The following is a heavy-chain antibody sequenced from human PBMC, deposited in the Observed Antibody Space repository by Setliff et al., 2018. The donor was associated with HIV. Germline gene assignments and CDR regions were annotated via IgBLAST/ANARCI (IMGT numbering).Heavy chain of an antibody. Sequence: ASETLSLTCTVSGDYISSGGYYWSWIRQHPGKGLEWIGYIYYSGSTYYNPSLKSRLTISVDTSKNQFSLKLRSVTAADTAVYYCARGGALEWELPFDNWGQGTLVTVSS. J-gene: IGHJ4*02. CDR1: GDYISSGGYY. CDR2: IYYSGST. CDR3: ARGGALEWELPFDN. V-gene: IGHV4-31*03. D-gene: IGHD1-26*01.